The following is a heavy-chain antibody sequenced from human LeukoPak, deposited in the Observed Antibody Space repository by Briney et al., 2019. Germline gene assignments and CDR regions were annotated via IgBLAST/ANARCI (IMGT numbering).Heavy chain of an antibody. D-gene: IGHD6-13*01. CDR2: ISSSSIYI. Sequence: PGGSMRLSCAASGFTFNTYDMNWVRQAPGKGLEWVSSISSSSIYIYYAYSVKGRFTISIDNAKNSLYLQMISLRADDTAVYYCARSPPAAGNPENFDYWGQRTRVTVSS. V-gene: IGHV3-21*01. J-gene: IGHJ4*01. CDR1: GFTFNTYD. CDR3: ARSPPAAGNPENFDY.